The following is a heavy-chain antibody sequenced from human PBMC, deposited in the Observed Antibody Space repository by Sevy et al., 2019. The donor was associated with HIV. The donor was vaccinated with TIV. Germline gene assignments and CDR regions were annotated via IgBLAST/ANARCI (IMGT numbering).Heavy chain of an antibody. V-gene: IGHV4-38-2*01. D-gene: IGHD2-15*01. CDR1: GYSISSGYY. J-gene: IGHJ6*02. CDR2: IYHRGNT. Sequence: SETLSLTCVVSGYSISSGYYWGWVRQPPGKGLQWIGNIYHRGNTYYSPSLQSRATLSVETSKNQFSLKMTSVTATDTAVYYCVRGSGGDRLDYYGLDVWGQGTTVTVSS. CDR3: VRGSGGDRLDYYGLDV.